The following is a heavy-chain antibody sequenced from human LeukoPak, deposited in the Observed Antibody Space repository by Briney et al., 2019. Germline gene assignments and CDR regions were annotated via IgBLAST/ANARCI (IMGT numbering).Heavy chain of an antibody. CDR1: GYTFTSYY. V-gene: IGHV1-46*01. D-gene: IGHD5-18*01. Sequence: ASVKVSCKASGYTFTSYYMHWVRQAPGQGLEWMGIINPSGGSTSYAQKFQGRVTMTRDMSTSTAYMELSRLRSDDTAVYYCARGTGEGYTYGRYYFDYWGQGTLVTVSS. J-gene: IGHJ4*02. CDR3: ARGTGEGYTYGRYYFDY. CDR2: INPSGGST.